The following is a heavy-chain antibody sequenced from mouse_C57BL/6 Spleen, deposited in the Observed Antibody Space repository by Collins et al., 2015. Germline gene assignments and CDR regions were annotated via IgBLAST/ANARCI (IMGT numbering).Heavy chain of an antibody. Sequence: QVQLQQSGPELVKPGASVKISCKASGYAFSSSWMNWVKQRPGKGLEWIGRIYPGDGDTNYNGKFKGKATLTADKSSSTAYMQLSSLTSEDSAVYFCARSNDGYPAWFAYWGQGTLVTVSA. CDR2: IYPGDGDT. D-gene: IGHD2-3*01. V-gene: IGHV1-82*01. CDR3: ARSNDGYPAWFAY. J-gene: IGHJ3*01. CDR1: GYAFSSSW.